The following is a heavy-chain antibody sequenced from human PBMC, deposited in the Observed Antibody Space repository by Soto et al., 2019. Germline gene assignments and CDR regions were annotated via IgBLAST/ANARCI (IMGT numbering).Heavy chain of an antibody. D-gene: IGHD3-9*01. CDR3: AKDPSTGHADL. V-gene: IGHV3-23*01. J-gene: IGHJ5*02. CDR2: ISPTGNT. Sequence: LRLCCTAFTVYAMSWVRRGPGKGLEWISTISPTGNTHYADSVEGRFTISRDDSKNTFYLQMNNLRADDTGVYYCAKDPSTGHADLWGQGTLVTVSS. CDR1: TVYA.